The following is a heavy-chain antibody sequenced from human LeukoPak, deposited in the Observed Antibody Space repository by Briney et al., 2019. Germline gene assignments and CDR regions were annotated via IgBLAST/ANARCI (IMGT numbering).Heavy chain of an antibody. D-gene: IGHD4-17*01. CDR3: ARGHMTTVTKKKGSYYYYMDV. J-gene: IGHJ6*03. CDR1: GGSISSTTYY. V-gene: IGHV4-61*02. Sequence: SETLSLTCTVSGGSISSTTYYWTWIRQPAGKALEWIGRIYTTGSTNYNPSLKSRVTMSLDTSKNQFSLKLSSVTAADTAVYYCARGHMTTVTKKKGSYYYYMDVWGKGTTVTVSS. CDR2: IYTTGST.